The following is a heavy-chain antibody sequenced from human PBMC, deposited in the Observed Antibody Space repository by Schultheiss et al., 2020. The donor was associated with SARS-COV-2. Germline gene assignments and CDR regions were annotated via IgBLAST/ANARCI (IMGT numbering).Heavy chain of an antibody. J-gene: IGHJ3*02. CDR2: INHSGST. CDR3: ARGGRGDI. CDR1: GGSITGYY. Sequence: SETLSLTCTVSGGSITGYYWSWIRQPPGKGLEWIGSINHSGSTNYNPSLKSRVTISVDTSKNQFSLKLSSVTAADTAVYYCARGGRGDIWGQGTMVTVSS. D-gene: IGHD3-10*01. V-gene: IGHV4-34*01.